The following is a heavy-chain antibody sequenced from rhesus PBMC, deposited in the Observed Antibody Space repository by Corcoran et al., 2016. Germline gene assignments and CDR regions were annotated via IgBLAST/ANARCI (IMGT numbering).Heavy chain of an antibody. D-gene: IGHD4-23*01. J-gene: IGHJ4*01. CDR3: AKGGKGYSNYGYLDY. CDR1: GFTFSSYG. V-gene: IGHV3S5*01. Sequence: EVQLVETGGGLVQPGGSLKLSCAASGFTFSSYGMSWVRQAPGKGLEWVSAINSGGGSTYYADSVKGRFTISRDNAKNTLSLQMHSLRAEDTAVYYCAKGGKGYSNYGYLDYWGQGVLVSVSS. CDR2: INSGGGST.